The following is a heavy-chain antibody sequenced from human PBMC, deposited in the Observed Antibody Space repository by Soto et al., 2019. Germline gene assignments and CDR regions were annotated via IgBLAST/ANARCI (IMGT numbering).Heavy chain of an antibody. CDR2: IYYSGST. CDR1: GGSISSSSYY. Sequence: QLQLQESGPGLVKPSETLSLTCTVSGGSISSSSYYWGWIRQPPGKGLEWIGSIYYSGSTYYNPTLKSPGTIPVHTSNYQFFLKLRSATAAETAAYYCARQPIILTGYFAHFDYWGQGTLVTVSS. D-gene: IGHD3-9*01. J-gene: IGHJ4*02. CDR3: ARQPIILTGYFAHFDY. V-gene: IGHV4-39*01.